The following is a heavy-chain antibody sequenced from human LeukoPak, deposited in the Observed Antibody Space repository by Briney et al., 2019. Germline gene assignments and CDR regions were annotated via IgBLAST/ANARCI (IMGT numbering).Heavy chain of an antibody. Sequence: PGRSLRLSCAASGFTFSSYGMHWVRQAPGKGLEWVAVIWYDGSNKYYADSVKGRFTISRDNSKNTLYLQMNSLRAEDTAVYYCARAQGYYDSSGYQRRTYFDYWGQGTLVTVSS. J-gene: IGHJ4*02. CDR1: GFTFSSYG. V-gene: IGHV3-33*08. CDR3: ARAQGYYDSSGYQRRTYFDY. CDR2: IWYDGSNK. D-gene: IGHD3-22*01.